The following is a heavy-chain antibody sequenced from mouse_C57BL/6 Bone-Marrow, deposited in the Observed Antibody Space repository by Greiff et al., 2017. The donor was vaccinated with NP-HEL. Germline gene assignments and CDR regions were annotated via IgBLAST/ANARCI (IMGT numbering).Heavy chain of an antibody. CDR2: ISSGGSYT. CDR3: ASPYDYDVAWFAY. D-gene: IGHD2-4*01. CDR1: GFTFSSYG. Sequence: EVMLVESGGDLVKPGGSLKLSCAASGFTFSSYGMSWVRQTPDKRLEWVATISSGGSYTYYPDSVKGRFTISRDNAKNTLYLQMSSLKSEDTAIYYCASPYDYDVAWFAYWGQGTLVTVSA. V-gene: IGHV5-6*02. J-gene: IGHJ3*01.